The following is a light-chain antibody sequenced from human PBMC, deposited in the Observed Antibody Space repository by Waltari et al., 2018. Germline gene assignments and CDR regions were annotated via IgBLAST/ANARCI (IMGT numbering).Light chain of an antibody. Sequence: QSALTQPASVSGSPGQSITISCTGTSSDIGAYNFVSWYQKHPGKAPKVMIYDVNNRPSGVSSRFSGAKAGNTASLTNSGLQAEDEADYYCSSYTTGSTRYVFGSGTKVTVL. CDR3: SSYTTGSTRYV. J-gene: IGLJ1*01. CDR1: SSDIGAYNF. CDR2: DVN. V-gene: IGLV2-14*03.